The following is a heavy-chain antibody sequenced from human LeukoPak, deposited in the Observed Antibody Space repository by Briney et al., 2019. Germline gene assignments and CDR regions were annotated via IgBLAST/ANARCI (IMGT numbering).Heavy chain of an antibody. V-gene: IGHV1-46*01. D-gene: IGHD3-10*01. J-gene: IGHJ4*02. Sequence: ASEKVSCKASGYSCTSYYMHWVRQAAGQGLEWMGMINPTGGSTTYAQRFQGRVTMTSDTSTTTVYMDLSSLKSDDTAVYYCARATSITGWIALWGQGTLVTVSS. CDR2: INPTGGST. CDR3: ARATSITGWIAL. CDR1: GYSCTSYY.